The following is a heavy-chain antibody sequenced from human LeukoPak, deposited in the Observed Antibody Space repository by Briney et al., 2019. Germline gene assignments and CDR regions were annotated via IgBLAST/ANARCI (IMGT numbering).Heavy chain of an antibody. J-gene: IGHJ3*02. D-gene: IGHD3-16*01. Sequence: SETLSLTCTVSGGSISSYYWSWIRQPPGKGLEWTGYIYYSGSTNYNPSLKSRVTISVDTSKNQFSLKLSSVTAADTAVYYCARGTMITFGGAFDAFDIWGQGTMVTVSS. CDR2: IYYSGST. V-gene: IGHV4-59*01. CDR1: GGSISSYY. CDR3: ARGTMITFGGAFDAFDI.